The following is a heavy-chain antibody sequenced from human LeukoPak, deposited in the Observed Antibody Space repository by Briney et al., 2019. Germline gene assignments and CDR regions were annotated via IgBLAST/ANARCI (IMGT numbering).Heavy chain of an antibody. D-gene: IGHD2-2*01. J-gene: IGHJ6*03. Sequence: GASVKVSCKFSGYTLTELSMHWVRQAPGKGLEWMGGFDPEDGETIYAQKFQGRVTMTEDTSTDTAYMELSSLRSEDTAVYYCATLSLIVVVVPAADYYYYMDVWGKGTTVTVSS. CDR3: ATLSLIVVVVPAADYYYYMDV. V-gene: IGHV1-24*01. CDR2: FDPEDGET. CDR1: GYTLTELS.